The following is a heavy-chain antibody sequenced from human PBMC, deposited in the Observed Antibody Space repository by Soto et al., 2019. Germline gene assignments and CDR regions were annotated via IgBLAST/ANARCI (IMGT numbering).Heavy chain of an antibody. CDR1: GFTVSSNY. CDR2: IYSGGST. CDR3: ATSYGGNSGFHY. J-gene: IGHJ4*02. Sequence: GESLKISCAASGFTVSSNYMSWVRQAPGKGLEWVSVIYSGGSTYYADSVKGRFTISRDNSKNTLYLQMNSLRAEDTAVYYCATSYGGNSGFHYWGQGTLVTVSS. V-gene: IGHV3-53*01. D-gene: IGHD4-17*01.